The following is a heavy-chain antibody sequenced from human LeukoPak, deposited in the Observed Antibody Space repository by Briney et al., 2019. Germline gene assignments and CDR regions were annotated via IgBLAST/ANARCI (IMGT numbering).Heavy chain of an antibody. D-gene: IGHD2-2*01. CDR2: IKQDGSEK. CDR3: ATPGYCSSTSCSDAFDI. V-gene: IGHV3-7*01. J-gene: IGHJ3*02. CDR1: GFTFSSYW. Sequence: GGSLRHSCAASGFTFSSYWMSWVRQAPGKGLEWVANIKQDGSEKYYVDSVKGRFTISRDNAKNSLYLQMNSLRAEDTAVYYCATPGYCSSTSCSDAFDIWGQGTMVTVSS.